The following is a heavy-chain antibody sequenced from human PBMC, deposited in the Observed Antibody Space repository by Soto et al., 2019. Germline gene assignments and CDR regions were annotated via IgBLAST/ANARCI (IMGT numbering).Heavy chain of an antibody. J-gene: IGHJ3*02. CDR2: IYPGDSDT. CDR1: GYSFTSYW. Sequence: PGESLKISCKGSGYSFTSYWIGWVRQMPGKGLEWMGIIYPGDSDTRYSPSFQGQITISADKSISTAYLQWSSLKASDTAMYYCARSCTGSGPCTNSPLAFDIWGQGTMVTVSS. D-gene: IGHD2-8*01. CDR3: ARSCTGSGPCTNSPLAFDI. V-gene: IGHV5-51*01.